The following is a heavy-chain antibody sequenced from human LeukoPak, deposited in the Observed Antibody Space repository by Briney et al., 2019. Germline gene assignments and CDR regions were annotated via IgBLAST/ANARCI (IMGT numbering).Heavy chain of an antibody. J-gene: IGHJ1*01. CDR1: GYSFTSYW. CDR3: ASSSCSGGSCYSVTTDFQH. V-gene: IGHV5-10-1*01. Sequence: LGESLKISCKGSGYSFTSYWISWVRQMPGKGLEWMGRIDPSDSYTNYSPSFQGHVTISADKSISTAYLQWSSLKASDTAMYYCASSSCSGGSCYSVTTDFQHWGQGTLVTVSS. D-gene: IGHD2-15*01. CDR2: IDPSDSYT.